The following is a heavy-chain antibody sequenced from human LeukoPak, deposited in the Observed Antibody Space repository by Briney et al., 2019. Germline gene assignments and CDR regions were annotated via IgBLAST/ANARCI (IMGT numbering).Heavy chain of an antibody. J-gene: IGHJ6*03. CDR1: GGSFSGYY. CDR2: INHSGST. V-gene: IGHV4-34*01. D-gene: IGHD3-16*02. Sequence: SEILSLTCAVYGGSFSGYYWSWIRQPPGKGLEWIGEINHSGSTNYNPSLKSRVTISVDTSKNQFSLKLSSVTAADTAVYYCARGGGDYDYVWGSYRLGYYYYYMDVWGKGTTVAVSS. CDR3: ARGGGDYDYVWGSYRLGYYYYYMDV.